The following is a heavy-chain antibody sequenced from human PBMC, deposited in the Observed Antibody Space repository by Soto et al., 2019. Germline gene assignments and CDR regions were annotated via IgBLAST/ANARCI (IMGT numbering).Heavy chain of an antibody. D-gene: IGHD6-19*01. CDR2: TSAYNGNT. J-gene: IGHJ4*02. CDR1: GYTFTSYG. V-gene: IGHV1-18*04. CDR3: ASLVAVAGRGYFDY. Sequence: ASVKVSCKASGYTFTSYGISWVRQAPGQGLEWMGWTSAYNGNTNYAQKLQGRVTMTTDTSTSTAYMELRSLRSDDTAVYYCASLVAVAGRGYFDYSGQGTLVTVSS.